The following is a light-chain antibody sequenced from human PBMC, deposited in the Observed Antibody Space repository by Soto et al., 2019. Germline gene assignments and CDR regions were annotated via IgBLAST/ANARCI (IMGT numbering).Light chain of an antibody. CDR1: QSISSR. CDR3: QQSYSTLLT. J-gene: IGKJ4*01. Sequence: DIQMTQSPSSLYASVGDRVTITCRASQSISSRLYWFQQKPGQGPKRLIYGASNLQSGVPSRFSGSGSGTDFTLTISSLQPEDFATYYCQQSYSTLLTFGGGTKVDIK. V-gene: IGKV1-39*01. CDR2: GAS.